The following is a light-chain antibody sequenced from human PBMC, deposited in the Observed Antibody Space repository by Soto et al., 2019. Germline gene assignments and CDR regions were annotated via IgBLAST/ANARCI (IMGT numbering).Light chain of an antibody. CDR1: QGISNY. J-gene: IGKJ4*01. Sequence: DIQMTQSPSSLSASVGDRVTITCRANQGISNYLAWYQQKSGKVPKLLIYAASTLQSGVPSRFSGSGSGTDFTLTISSLKPEDVATYYCQKYNSAPLTFGGGTKVEIK. V-gene: IGKV1-27*01. CDR3: QKYNSAPLT. CDR2: AAS.